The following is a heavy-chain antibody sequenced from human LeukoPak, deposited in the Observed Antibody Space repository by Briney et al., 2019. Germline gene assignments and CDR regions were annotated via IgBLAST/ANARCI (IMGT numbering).Heavy chain of an antibody. CDR2: TSYDASNK. CDR3: ARDGPLNGSYLHYYYYMDV. Sequence: GGSLRLSCAASGFTFSSYAMHWVRQAPGKGLEWVAVTSYDASNKYYADSVKGRFTISRDNSKNTLYLQMNSLRAEDTAVYYCARDGPLNGSYLHYYYYMDVWGKGTTVTVSS. CDR1: GFTFSSYA. D-gene: IGHD1-26*01. V-gene: IGHV3-30-3*01. J-gene: IGHJ6*03.